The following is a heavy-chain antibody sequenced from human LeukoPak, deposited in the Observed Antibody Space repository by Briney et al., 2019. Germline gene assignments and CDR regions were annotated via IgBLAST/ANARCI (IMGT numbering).Heavy chain of an antibody. V-gene: IGHV4-39*07. CDR3: ARDPLTMIVVNDAFDI. D-gene: IGHD3-22*01. CDR2: IYYSGST. J-gene: IGHJ3*02. CDR1: GGSISSSSYY. Sequence: SETLSLTCTVSGGSISSSSYYWGWIRQPPGKGLEWIGSIYYSGSTYYNPSLKSRVTISVDTSKNQFSLKLSSVTAADTAVYYCARDPLTMIVVNDAFDIWGQGTMVTVSS.